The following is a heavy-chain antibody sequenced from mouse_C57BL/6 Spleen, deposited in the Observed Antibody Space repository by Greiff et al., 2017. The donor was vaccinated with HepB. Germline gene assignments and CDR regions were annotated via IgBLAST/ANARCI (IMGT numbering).Heavy chain of an antibody. J-gene: IGHJ3*01. CDR3: AREGGFPWFAY. V-gene: IGHV5-4*01. CDR1: GFTFSSYA. Sequence: EVQRVESGGGLVKPGGSLKLSCAASGFTFSSYAMSWVRQTPEKRLEWVATISDGGSYTYYPDNVKGRFTISRDNAKNNLYLQMSQLKSEDTAMYYCAREGGFPWFAYWGQGTLVTVSA. CDR2: ISDGGSYT.